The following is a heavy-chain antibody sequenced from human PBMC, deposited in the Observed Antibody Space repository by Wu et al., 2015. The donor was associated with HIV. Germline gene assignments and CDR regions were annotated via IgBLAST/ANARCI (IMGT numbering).Heavy chain of an antibody. Sequence: QVQLLQSGAEVKKPGSSVKVSCKASGGTFSSNVISWVRQAPGQGLEWMGWISAYNGNTNYAQKLQGRVTMTTDTSTSTAYMELRSLRSDDTAVYYCARTPGGPWWFDPWGQGTLVTVSS. CDR2: ISAYNGNT. V-gene: IGHV1-18*01. CDR1: GGTFSSNV. D-gene: IGHD2-15*01. CDR3: ARTPGGPWWFDP. J-gene: IGHJ5*02.